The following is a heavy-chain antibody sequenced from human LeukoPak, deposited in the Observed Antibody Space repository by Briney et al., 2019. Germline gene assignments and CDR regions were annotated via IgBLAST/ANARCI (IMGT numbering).Heavy chain of an antibody. CDR2: ISHDGII. D-gene: IGHD5-24*01. V-gene: IGHV3-74*01. J-gene: IGHJ4*02. CDR1: GFTFSSYV. CDR3: ARDWVYKIDY. Sequence: GGSLRLSCETAGFTFSSYVMHWVRRTPGKGLVWVSRISHDGIISYADSVKGRFTISRDNAKNTLTLQMNSLRVEDTAVYFCARDWVYKIDYWGRGTLVTVSS.